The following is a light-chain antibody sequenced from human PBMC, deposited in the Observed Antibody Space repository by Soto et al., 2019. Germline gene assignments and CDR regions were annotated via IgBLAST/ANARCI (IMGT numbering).Light chain of an antibody. CDR2: RNN. V-gene: IGLV1-47*01. J-gene: IGLJ1*01. CDR1: SSNIGSNY. Sequence: QSVLTQTPSASGTPGQRVTISCSGSSSNIGSNYVYWYQQLPGTAPKLLIHRNNQRPSGVPDRFSGSKSGTSASLAISGLRSEDEADYYCAALDDSLSGRYGFGTGTKLTVL. CDR3: AALDDSLSGRYG.